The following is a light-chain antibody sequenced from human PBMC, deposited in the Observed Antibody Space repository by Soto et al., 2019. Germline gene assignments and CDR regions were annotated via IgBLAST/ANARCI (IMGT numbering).Light chain of an antibody. V-gene: IGKV3-20*01. CDR2: GAS. Sequence: EIVLTQSPGTLSLSPGERATLSCRASQSFSSSYLAWYQQKPGQDPRLLIYGASSRATSIPDRFSGSGSGTDFTLIISRLEPEDFAVYYCQQYDSSPRTFGQGTKVEIK. CDR3: QQYDSSPRT. CDR1: QSFSSSY. J-gene: IGKJ1*01.